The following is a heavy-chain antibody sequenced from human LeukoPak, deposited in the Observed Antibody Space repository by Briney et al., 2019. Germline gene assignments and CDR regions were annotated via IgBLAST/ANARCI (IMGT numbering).Heavy chain of an antibody. CDR2: IYSDGSV. Sequence: PSETLSLTCSVSGGSISSHYWSWLGQPAGKGLEGIGHIYSDGSVNYNPSVKSRVTMSVDTSKNQFSLKLYFVTAADTAVFYCARGPAASGYFDYWDQGTLVTVSS. J-gene: IGHJ4*02. CDR3: ARGPAASGYFDY. V-gene: IGHV4-4*07. D-gene: IGHD6-13*01. CDR1: GGSISSHY.